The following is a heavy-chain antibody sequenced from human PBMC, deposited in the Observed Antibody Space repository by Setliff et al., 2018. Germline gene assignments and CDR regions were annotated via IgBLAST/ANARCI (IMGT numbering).Heavy chain of an antibody. D-gene: IGHD3-22*01. CDR3: AKAAYYYDSSGSYFDY. V-gene: IGHV3-23*01. J-gene: IGHJ4*02. Sequence: GESLKISCAASGFTFSRYWMSWVRQAPGKGLEWVSAISGSGGSTYYADSVKGRFTISRDNSKNTLYLQMNSLRAEDTAVYYCAKAAYYYDSSGSYFDYWGQGTLVTVSS. CDR2: ISGSGGST. CDR1: GFTFSRYW.